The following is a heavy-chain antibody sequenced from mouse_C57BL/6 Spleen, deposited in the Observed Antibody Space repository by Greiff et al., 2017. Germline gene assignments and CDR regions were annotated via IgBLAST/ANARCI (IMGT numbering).Heavy chain of an antibody. J-gene: IGHJ2*01. D-gene: IGHD2-4*01. CDR2: IWWDDDK. Sequence: QVTLKVSGPGILQPSQTLSLTCSFSGFSLSTFGMGVGWIRQPSGKGLEWLAHIWWDDDKYYNPALKSRLTISKDTSKNQVFLKIANVDTADTATYYCARTYYDYDGRGSYFDYWGQGTTLTVSS. V-gene: IGHV8-8*01. CDR3: ARTYYDYDGRGSYFDY. CDR1: GFSLSTFGMG.